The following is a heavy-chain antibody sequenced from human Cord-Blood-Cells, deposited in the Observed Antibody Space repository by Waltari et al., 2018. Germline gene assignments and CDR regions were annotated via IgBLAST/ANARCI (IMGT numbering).Heavy chain of an antibody. Sequence: QVQLQQWGAGLLKPSETLSLTCAVYGGSFSGYYWSWIRQPPGKGLEWIGEINHSGSTNYNPSLKSRITISVDTSKNQFSLKLSSVTAADTAVYYCARQGRAAAEYFDYWRQGTLVTVSS. CDR1: GGSFSGYY. CDR2: INHSGST. J-gene: IGHJ4*02. D-gene: IGHD6-13*01. V-gene: IGHV4-34*01. CDR3: ARQGRAAAEYFDY.